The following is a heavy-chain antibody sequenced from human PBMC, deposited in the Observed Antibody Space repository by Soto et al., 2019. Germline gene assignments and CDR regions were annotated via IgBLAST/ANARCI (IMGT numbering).Heavy chain of an antibody. J-gene: IGHJ4*02. CDR2: ISAHNGNT. Sequence: QVHLVQSGAEVKKPGASMKVSCKASGYTFTSYGITWVRQAPGQGLEWMGWISAHNGNTDYAQKLQGRVIVTRDTSTSTAYMELRSLISDDTAVYYCASGRYGDYWGQGALVTVSS. CDR3: ASGRYGDY. V-gene: IGHV1-18*01. D-gene: IGHD1-26*01. CDR1: GYTFTSYG.